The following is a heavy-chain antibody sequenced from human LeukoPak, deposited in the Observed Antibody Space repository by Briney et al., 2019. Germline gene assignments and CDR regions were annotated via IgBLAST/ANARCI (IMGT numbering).Heavy chain of an antibody. CDR3: ARQGGPCSGGSCYWWFDP. V-gene: IGHV5-51*01. Sequence: GESLKISCKGSGYSFTSYWIGWVRQLPGKGLEWMGIIYPGGSDTRYSPSFQGQVTISADKSISTAYLQWSSLKASDTAMYYCARQGGPCSGGSCYWWFDPWGQGTLVTVSS. CDR1: GYSFTSYW. J-gene: IGHJ5*02. D-gene: IGHD2-15*01. CDR2: IYPGGSDT.